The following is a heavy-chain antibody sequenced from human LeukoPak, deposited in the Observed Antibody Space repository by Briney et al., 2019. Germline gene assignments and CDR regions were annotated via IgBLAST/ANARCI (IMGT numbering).Heavy chain of an antibody. J-gene: IGHJ4*02. D-gene: IGHD3-22*01. Sequence: GGSLRLSCAASGFTVSSNYMSWVRQAPGKGLEWVSVIYSGGSTYYADSVKGRFTISRDNSKNTLYLQMNSLRAEDTAVYYCARTYYYDSSGYSFDYWGQGTLVTVSS. CDR3: ARTYYYDSSGYSFDY. V-gene: IGHV3-53*01. CDR2: IYSGGST. CDR1: GFTVSSNY.